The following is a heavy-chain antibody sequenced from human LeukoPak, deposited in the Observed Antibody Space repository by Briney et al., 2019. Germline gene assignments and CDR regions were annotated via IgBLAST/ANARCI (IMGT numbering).Heavy chain of an antibody. D-gene: IGHD1-14*01. J-gene: IGHJ6*03. CDR1: GYTFTSYA. V-gene: IGHV7-4-1*02. CDR3: ARGEGNKPGDYYYYYMDV. Sequence: ASVKFSCKASGYTFTSYAMNWVRPAPGQGVEWMGWINTNTGNPTYAQGFTGRFFFSLDTSVSTAYLQISSLKAEDTAVYYCARGEGNKPGDYYYYYMDVWGKGTTVTVSS. CDR2: INTNTGNP.